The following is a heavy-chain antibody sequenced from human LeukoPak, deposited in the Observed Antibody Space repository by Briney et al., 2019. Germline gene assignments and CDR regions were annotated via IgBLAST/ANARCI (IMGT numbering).Heavy chain of an antibody. CDR1: GFTVSSNY. D-gene: IGHD3-10*01. J-gene: IGHJ4*02. Sequence: GGSLRLSCAASGFTVSSNYMSWVRQAPGKGLEWVSTVSAGGGSTYYADPVKGRFTISRDNPKNTLHLQMNSLRAEDTAVYYCAKRLYGSGGYYQFDYWGQGTLVTVSS. V-gene: IGHV3-23*01. CDR3: AKRLYGSGGYYQFDY. CDR2: VSAGGGST.